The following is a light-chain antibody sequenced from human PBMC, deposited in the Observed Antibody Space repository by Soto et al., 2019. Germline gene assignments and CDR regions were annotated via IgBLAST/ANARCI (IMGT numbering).Light chain of an antibody. V-gene: IGLV2-8*01. CDR1: RSDVGGYNY. Sequence: QSALTQPPSASGSLGQSVTISCTGTRSDVGGYNYVSWYQQHPGKAPRFMIYEVSKRPSGVPDRFSASKSGNTASLTVSWLQAEDEAEYYCSSYAGNNNYVFGTGTKVTVL. J-gene: IGLJ1*01. CDR2: EVS. CDR3: SSYAGNNNYV.